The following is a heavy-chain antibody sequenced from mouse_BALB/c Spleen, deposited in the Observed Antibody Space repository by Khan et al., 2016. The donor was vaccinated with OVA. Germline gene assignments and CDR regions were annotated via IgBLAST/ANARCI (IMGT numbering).Heavy chain of an antibody. V-gene: IGHV5-6*01. CDR1: GFTFSTYG. CDR2: ISTGGTYT. J-gene: IGHJ3*01. CDR3: TRLAYYYNSEGFAY. D-gene: IGHD1-1*01. Sequence: EVELVESGGDLVKPGGSLKLSCAASGFTFSTYGMSWVRQTPDKRLEWVATISTGGTYTYYPDSVKGRFTISRDNAKNTLYLQMSSLKSEDTAIYYCTRLAYYYNSEGFAYWGQGTLVTV.